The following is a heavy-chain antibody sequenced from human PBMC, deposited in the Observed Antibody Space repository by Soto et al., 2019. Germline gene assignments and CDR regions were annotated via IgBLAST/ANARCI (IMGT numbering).Heavy chain of an antibody. Sequence: QVQLVQSGAEVKKPGASVKVSCKASGYTFTDYDVVWVRQATGQGLEWMGRINPNSGNTGYAQKFQDRVTMTRNTSISKAYMELSSLRSEDTAVSYCARGVVGNYWGQGTLVTVSS. CDR3: ARGVVGNY. CDR2: INPNSGNT. D-gene: IGHD2-15*01. J-gene: IGHJ4*02. CDR1: GYTFTDYD. V-gene: IGHV1-8*01.